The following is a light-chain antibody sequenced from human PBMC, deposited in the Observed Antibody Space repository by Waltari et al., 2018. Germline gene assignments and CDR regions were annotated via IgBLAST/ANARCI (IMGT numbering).Light chain of an antibody. CDR2: AAA. J-gene: IGKJ1*01. CDR1: QGISRW. Sequence: DIQMTQSPSSVSASVGDRVTITCRASQGISRWLDWYQQKPGKAPKLLIYAAASLQSGVPSRFSGSRSGTDFTLTISSLQPEDFATYYCQQANSFPRTFGQGTEVEIK. V-gene: IGKV1-12*01. CDR3: QQANSFPRT.